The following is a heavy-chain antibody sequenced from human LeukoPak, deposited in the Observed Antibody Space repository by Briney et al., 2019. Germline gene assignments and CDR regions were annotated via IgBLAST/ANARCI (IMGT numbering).Heavy chain of an antibody. D-gene: IGHD2-15*01. V-gene: IGHV4-4*07. CDR2: IYTSGST. J-gene: IGHJ4*02. CDR3: ARVDLRAAYFDY. Sequence: WKPLSKTSTSPGGSFITSNGSWIRQPAGKGLNWIGRIYTSGSTGYNPSLKSRVTMSVDTSKNQFSLKLSSVTAADTAVYYCARVDLRAAYFDYWGQGTLVTVSS. CDR1: GGSFITSN.